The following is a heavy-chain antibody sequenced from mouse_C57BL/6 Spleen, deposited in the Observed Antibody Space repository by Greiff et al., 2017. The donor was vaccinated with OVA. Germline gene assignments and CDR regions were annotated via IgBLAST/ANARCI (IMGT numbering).Heavy chain of an antibody. Sequence: EVQVVESGGGLVKPGGSLKLSCAASGFTFSSYTMSWVRQTPEKRLEWVATISGGGGNTYYPDSVKGRFTISRDNAKNTLYLQMSSLRSEDTALYYCARHEGYYYGPSFDYWGQGTTLTVSS. J-gene: IGHJ2*01. CDR2: ISGGGGNT. CDR1: GFTFSSYT. CDR3: ARHEGYYYGPSFDY. D-gene: IGHD1-1*01. V-gene: IGHV5-9*01.